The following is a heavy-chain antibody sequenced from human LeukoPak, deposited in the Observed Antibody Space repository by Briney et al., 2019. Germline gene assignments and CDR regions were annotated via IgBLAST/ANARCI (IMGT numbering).Heavy chain of an antibody. J-gene: IGHJ4*02. D-gene: IGHD5-24*01. CDR3: ARDGRDGYNFDY. CDR1: GFTFSSYE. CDR2: ISSSGSTI. V-gene: IGHV3-48*03. Sequence: PGGTLRLSCAASGFTFSSYEMNWVRQAPGKGLEWVSYISSSGSTIYYADSVKGRFTISRDNAKNSLYLQMNSLRAEDTAVYYCARDGRDGYNFDYWGQGTLVTVSS.